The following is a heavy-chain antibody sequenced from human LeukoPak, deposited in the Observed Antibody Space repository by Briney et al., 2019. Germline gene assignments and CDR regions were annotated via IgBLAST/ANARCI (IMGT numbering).Heavy chain of an antibody. V-gene: IGHV4-31*03. CDR3: ASIVGAPAGWFDP. J-gene: IGHJ5*02. D-gene: IGHD1-26*01. CDR2: IYYSGST. Sequence: SETLSLTCTVSGGSISSGGYYWRWIRQHPGKGLEWIGYIYYSGSTYYNPSLKSRVTIPVDTSKNQFSLKLSSVTAADTAVYYCASIVGAPAGWFDPWGQGTLVTVSS. CDR1: GGSISSGGYY.